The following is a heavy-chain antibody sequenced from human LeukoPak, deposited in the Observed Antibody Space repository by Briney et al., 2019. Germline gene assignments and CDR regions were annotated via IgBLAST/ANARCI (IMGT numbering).Heavy chain of an antibody. CDR1: GDSITNLF. Sequence: SETLSLTCTVSGDSITNLFWGWIRLPPGKGLEWIGYISTSGTTNHNPSLMSRLTLSVGTPKNQVSLKLKSVTATDTAIYYCARRLGVAGHRGHYYFDSWGQGTLVTVSS. V-gene: IGHV4-4*09. J-gene: IGHJ4*02. D-gene: IGHD3-3*01. CDR3: ARRLGVAGHRGHYYFDS. CDR2: ISTSGTT.